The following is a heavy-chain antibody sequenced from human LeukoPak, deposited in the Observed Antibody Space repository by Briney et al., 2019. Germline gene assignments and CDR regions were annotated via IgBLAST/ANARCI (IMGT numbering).Heavy chain of an antibody. CDR3: AKGFSFDILTGYFYFDY. Sequence: GGSLRLSCAASGFTFSSYWMSWVRQAPGKGLEWVSAISGSGGSTYYADSVKGRFTISRDNSKNTLYLQMNSLRAEDTAVYYCAKGFSFDILTGYFYFDYWGQGTLVTVSS. J-gene: IGHJ4*02. V-gene: IGHV3-23*01. CDR2: ISGSGGST. D-gene: IGHD3-9*01. CDR1: GFTFSSYW.